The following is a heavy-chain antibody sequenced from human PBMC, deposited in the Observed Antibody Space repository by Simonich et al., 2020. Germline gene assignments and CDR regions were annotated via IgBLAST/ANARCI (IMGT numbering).Heavy chain of an antibody. Sequence: EVQLVESGGGLVQPGGSLRLSCAASGFTFSSYWMPWVRQAPGKGVGGVSRINSGGGSTSYADSVKGRFTISRDNAKNTLYLQMNSRRAEDTAVYYCAREAGDLWYFDLWGRGTLVTVSS. J-gene: IGHJ2*01. CDR1: GFTFSSYW. D-gene: IGHD7-27*01. V-gene: IGHV3-74*01. CDR3: AREAGDLWYFDL. CDR2: INSGGGST.